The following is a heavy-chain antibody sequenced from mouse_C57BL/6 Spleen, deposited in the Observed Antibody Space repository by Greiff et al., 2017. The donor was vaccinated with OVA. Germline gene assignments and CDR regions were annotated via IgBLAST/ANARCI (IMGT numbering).Heavy chain of an antibody. CDR2: ISSGSSTI. CDR1: GFTFSDYG. V-gene: IGHV5-17*01. Sequence: EVKLVESGGGLVKPGGSLKLSCAASGFTFSDYGMHWVRQAPEKGLEWVAYISSGSSTIYYADTVKGRFTISRDNAKNTLFLQMTSLRSEDTAMYYGARCPYYYGSSYGYFDVWGTGTTVTVSS. CDR3: ARCPYYYGSSYGYFDV. J-gene: IGHJ1*03. D-gene: IGHD1-1*01.